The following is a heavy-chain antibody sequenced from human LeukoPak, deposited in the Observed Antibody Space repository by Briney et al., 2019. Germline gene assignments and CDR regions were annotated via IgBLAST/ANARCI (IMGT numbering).Heavy chain of an antibody. CDR2: INHSGST. Sequence: SETLSLTCAVYGGSFSGYYWSWIRQPPGKGLEWIGEINHSGSTNYNPSPKRRVTISVDTSKNQFSLKLSSMTAADTAVYYCARGQNWGSYFDYWGQGTLVTVSS. J-gene: IGHJ4*02. V-gene: IGHV4-34*01. CDR3: ARGQNWGSYFDY. CDR1: GGSFSGYY. D-gene: IGHD7-27*01.